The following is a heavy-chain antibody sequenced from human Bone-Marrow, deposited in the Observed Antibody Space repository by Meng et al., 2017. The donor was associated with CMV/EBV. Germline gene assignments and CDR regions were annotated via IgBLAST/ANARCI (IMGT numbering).Heavy chain of an antibody. CDR2: IYYSGTP. CDR1: GGSISPTNYY. V-gene: IGHV4-39*07. D-gene: IGHD6-6*01. J-gene: IGHJ4*01. Sequence: SETLSLTCIVSGGSISPTNYYWTWIRQPPGKGLEWIASIYYSGTPYYHPSLKSRLTISVDTSKNQFSLKLTSVTVADTAVYYCARIKISSSSYLFDYWGPGNLVTGAS. CDR3: ARIKISSSSYLFDY.